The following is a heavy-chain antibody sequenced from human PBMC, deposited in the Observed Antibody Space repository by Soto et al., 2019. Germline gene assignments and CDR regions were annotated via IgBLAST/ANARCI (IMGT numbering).Heavy chain of an antibody. CDR2: IYHSGST. V-gene: IGHV4-39*01. Sequence: QLQLQESGPGLVKPSETLSLTCTVSGGSISSSSYYWGWIRQSPGKGLEWIGNIYHSGSTYYNPSLKSRVTISVDTSKSQFSLTLSSVTAADTAVYYCARQTTGWPRAQDSWGQGTLVSVSS. CDR3: ARQTTGWPRAQDS. D-gene: IGHD6-19*01. J-gene: IGHJ4*02. CDR1: GGSISSSSYY.